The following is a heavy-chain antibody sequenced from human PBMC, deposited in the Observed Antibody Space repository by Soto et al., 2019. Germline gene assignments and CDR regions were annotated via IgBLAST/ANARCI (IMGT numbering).Heavy chain of an antibody. V-gene: IGHV1-18*01. J-gene: IGHJ6*02. D-gene: IGHD2-15*01. CDR3: ARDGGACSGGSCYYPTGYYYYYGMDV. Sequence: ASVKVSCKASGYTFTSYGISWVRQAPGQGLEWMGWISAYNGNTNYAQKLQGRVTMTTDISTSTAYMELRSLRSDDTAVYYCARDGGACSGGSCYYPTGYYYYYGMDVWGQGTTVTVSS. CDR1: GYTFTSYG. CDR2: ISAYNGNT.